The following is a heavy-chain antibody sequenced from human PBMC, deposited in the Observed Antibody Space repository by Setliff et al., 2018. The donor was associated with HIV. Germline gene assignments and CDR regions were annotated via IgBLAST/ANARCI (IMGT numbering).Heavy chain of an antibody. V-gene: IGHV4-59*11. CDR3: ARGGRSLAAQTWFDP. CDR2: LSYTGST. Sequence: PSETLSLTCTVSGGSISSHYWSWIRQPPEKGLEWIGYLSYTGSTNYNPSLKSRVTISVDTSKNQFSLRLTSVTAADTAVYYCARGGRSLAAQTWFDPWGQGTLVTVSS. CDR1: GGSISSHY. J-gene: IGHJ5*02. D-gene: IGHD6-6*01.